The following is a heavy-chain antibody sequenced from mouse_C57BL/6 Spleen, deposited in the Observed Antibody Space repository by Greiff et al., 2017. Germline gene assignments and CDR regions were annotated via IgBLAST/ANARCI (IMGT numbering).Heavy chain of an antibody. CDR2: IYPGDGDT. Sequence: QVQLQQSGPELVKPGASVKISCKASGYAFSSSWMNWVKQRPGKGLEWIGRIYPGDGDTNYNGKFKGKATLTADKSSSTAYMPLSSLTSEDSAVYFCARSHYYSNSYAMDYWGQGTSVTVSS. CDR1: GYAFSSSW. CDR3: ARSHYYSNSYAMDY. J-gene: IGHJ4*01. D-gene: IGHD2-5*01. V-gene: IGHV1-82*01.